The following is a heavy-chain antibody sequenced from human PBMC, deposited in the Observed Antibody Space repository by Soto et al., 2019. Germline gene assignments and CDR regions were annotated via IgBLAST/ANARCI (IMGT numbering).Heavy chain of an antibody. CDR1: GGTFSSYA. J-gene: IGHJ4*02. CDR3: ARRYCSGGSCYPLLDY. V-gene: IGHV1-69*12. CDR2: IIPIFGTA. Sequence: QVQLVQSGAEVKKPGSSVKVSCKASGGTFSSYAISWVRQAPGQRLEWMGGIIPIFGTANYAQKFQGRVTITADESTSTAYMGLSSLRSEDTAVYYCARRYCSGGSCYPLLDYWGQGTLVTVSS. D-gene: IGHD2-15*01.